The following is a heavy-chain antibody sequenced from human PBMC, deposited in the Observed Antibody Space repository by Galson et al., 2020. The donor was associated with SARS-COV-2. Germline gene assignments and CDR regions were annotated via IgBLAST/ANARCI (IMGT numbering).Heavy chain of an antibody. D-gene: IGHD1-7*01. CDR2: IIPIFGTA. J-gene: IGHJ6*03. CDR1: GGTFSSYA. CDR3: ARGDWNSQVDYYYYMDV. Sequence: SVKVSCKASGGTFSSYAISWVRQAPGQGLEWMGGIIPIFGTANYAQKFQGRVTITADESTSTAYMELSSLRSEETAVYYCARGDWNSQVDYYYYMDVWGKGTTVTVSS. V-gene: IGHV1-69*13.